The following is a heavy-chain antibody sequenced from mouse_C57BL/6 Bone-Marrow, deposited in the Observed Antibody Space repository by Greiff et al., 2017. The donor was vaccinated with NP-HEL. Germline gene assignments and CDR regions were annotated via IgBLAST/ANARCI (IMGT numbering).Heavy chain of an antibody. Sequence: QVQLQQSGPELVKPGASVKISCKASGYTFTDYYINWVKQRPGQGLEWIGWIFPGSGSTYYNEKFKGKATLTVDKSSSTAYMLLSSLTSEDSAVYFCARSEVWYGKGVDYAMDYWGQGTSVTVSS. V-gene: IGHV1-75*01. CDR1: GYTFTDYY. CDR3: ARSEVWYGKGVDYAMDY. J-gene: IGHJ4*01. D-gene: IGHD2-10*02. CDR2: IFPGSGST.